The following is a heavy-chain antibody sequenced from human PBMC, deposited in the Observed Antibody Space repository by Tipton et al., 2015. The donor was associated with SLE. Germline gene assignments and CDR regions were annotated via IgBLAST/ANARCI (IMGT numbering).Heavy chain of an antibody. J-gene: IGHJ4*02. CDR3: AREGYSSGWSYFDY. CDR1: GGSFSGYY. Sequence: TLSLTCAVYGGSFSGYYWSWIRQPPGKGLEWIGEINHSGSTNYNPSLKSRVTISVDTSKKQFSLKVSSVTAADTAVYYCAREGYSSGWSYFDYWGQGTLVTVSS. CDR2: INHSGST. D-gene: IGHD6-19*01. V-gene: IGHV4-34*01.